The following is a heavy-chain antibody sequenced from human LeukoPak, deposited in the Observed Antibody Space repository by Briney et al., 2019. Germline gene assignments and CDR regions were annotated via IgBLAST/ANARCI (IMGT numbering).Heavy chain of an antibody. CDR3: ARTDSSSWYLRDAFDI. CDR1: GGSFSGYY. Sequence: SETLSLTCAVYGGSFSGYYWGWIRQPPGKGLEWIGSIYYSGSTYYNPSLKSRVTISVDTSKNQFSLKLSSVTAADTAVYYCARTDSSSWYLRDAFDIWGQGTMVTVSS. CDR2: IYYSGST. D-gene: IGHD6-13*01. J-gene: IGHJ3*02. V-gene: IGHV4-34*01.